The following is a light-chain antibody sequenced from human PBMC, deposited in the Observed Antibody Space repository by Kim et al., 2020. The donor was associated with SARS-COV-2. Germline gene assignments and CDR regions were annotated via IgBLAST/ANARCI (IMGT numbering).Light chain of an antibody. V-gene: IGKV1-39*01. J-gene: IGKJ2*01. CDR1: ESITNY. CDR3: QQSYGSPYT. Sequence: DIQMTQSPSSLSASIGDRVTITCRASESITNYLNWYQQKPGKAPKLLIYSASNLQSGVPPKFSGGGSGIDFTLTISNLQPEDFATYFCQQSYGSPYTFGQGTKLEIK. CDR2: SAS.